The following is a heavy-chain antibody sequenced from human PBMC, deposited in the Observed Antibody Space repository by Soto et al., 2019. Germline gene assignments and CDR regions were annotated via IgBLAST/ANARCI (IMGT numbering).Heavy chain of an antibody. J-gene: IGHJ6*02. CDR2: IYYSGST. V-gene: IGHV4-31*03. Sequence: SETLSHTCTVSGGYIISGGYYWSWIRKHPGKGLEWIGYIYYSGSTYYNPSLKSRVTISVDTSKNQFSLKLSSVTAADTAVYYCAREGIAAAGTGWYYYGMDVWGQGTTVTVSS. D-gene: IGHD6-13*01. CDR1: GGYIISGGYY. CDR3: AREGIAAAGTGWYYYGMDV.